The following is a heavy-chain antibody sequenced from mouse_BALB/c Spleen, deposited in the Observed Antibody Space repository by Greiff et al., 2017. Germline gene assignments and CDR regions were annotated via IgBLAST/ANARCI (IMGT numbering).Heavy chain of an antibody. Sequence: DVQLQESGPELVKPGASVKIPCKASGYTFTDYNMDWVKQSHGQSLEWIGDINPNNGGTIYNQKFKGKATLTVDKSSSTAYMELRSLTSEDTAVYYCARSKYPKGFAYWGQGTLVTVSA. V-gene: IGHV1-18*01. CDR1: GYTFTDYN. J-gene: IGHJ3*01. CDR3: ARSKYPKGFAY. D-gene: IGHD1-3*01. CDR2: INPNNGGT.